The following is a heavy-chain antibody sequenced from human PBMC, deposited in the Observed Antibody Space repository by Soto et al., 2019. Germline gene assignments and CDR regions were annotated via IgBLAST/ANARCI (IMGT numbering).Heavy chain of an antibody. CDR2: VSYDGSNK. Sequence: QVQLVESGGGVVQPGRSLRLSCAASGFTFSDYAIHWVRQAPGKGLEWVAVVSYDGSNKYYADSVKGRFSISRENSKNTLYLEMNTLRAEDTAVYYCARGLPRVTNRSWFDPWGQGTLVTVSS. J-gene: IGHJ5*02. CDR1: GFTFSDYA. CDR3: ARGLPRVTNRSWFDP. D-gene: IGHD4-17*01. V-gene: IGHV3-30-3*01.